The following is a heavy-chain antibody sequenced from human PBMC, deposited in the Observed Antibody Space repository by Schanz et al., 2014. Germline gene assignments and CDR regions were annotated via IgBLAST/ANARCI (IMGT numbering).Heavy chain of an antibody. D-gene: IGHD5-18*01. CDR3: ARGGYSYGSGYYAMDV. J-gene: IGHJ6*02. V-gene: IGHV3-74*02. CDR2: ISGDGTTT. CDR1: GFTFSVYW. Sequence: EVQLVESGGGLVKPGGSLRLSCAASGFTFSVYWMHWVRQPPGKGLVSVSRISGDGTTTSYADSVKGRFTISRDNAKSTVYLQMNSLGVEDMAIYYCARGGYSYGSGYYAMDVRGQGTAVTVSS.